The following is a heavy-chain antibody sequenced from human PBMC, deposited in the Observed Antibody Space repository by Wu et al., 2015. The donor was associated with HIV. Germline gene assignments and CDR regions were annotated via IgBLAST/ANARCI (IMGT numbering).Heavy chain of an antibody. J-gene: IGHJ1*01. D-gene: IGHD3-10*01. V-gene: IGHV1-24*01. CDR3: TAFPKDIWSTGLPY. CDR2: FDPEEGKT. CDR1: GNSLTTLS. Sequence: HVQLEQSGAVVRKSGASVRVPCKVSGNSLTTLSIHWVRQAPGKGLEWLGGFDPEEGKTIYAQRFQGKVVMTEDRSTDTAYLDVKSLRSDDTAVFYCTAFPKDIWSTGLPYWGQGHPVTVSS.